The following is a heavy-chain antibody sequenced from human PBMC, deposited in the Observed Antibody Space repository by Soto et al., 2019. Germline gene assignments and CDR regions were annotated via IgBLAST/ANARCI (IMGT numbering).Heavy chain of an antibody. V-gene: IGHV4-39*01. CDR3: PVGYCSSTSCFEAFDF. J-gene: IGHJ3*01. Sequence: SETLSLTCTVSGGSISSSSYYWGWIRQPPGKGLEWIGTIYYRGTTYNNPSLKSRLTISLDTSKNQFSLKLSSVTAADTAVYYCPVGYCSSTSCFEAFDFWGQGTMVTVSS. CDR1: GGSISSSSYY. D-gene: IGHD2-2*01. CDR2: IYYRGTT.